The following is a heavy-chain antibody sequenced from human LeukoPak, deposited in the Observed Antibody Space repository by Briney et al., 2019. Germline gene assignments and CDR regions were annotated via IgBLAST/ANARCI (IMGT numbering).Heavy chain of an antibody. CDR1: GFTFSSYA. D-gene: IGHD3-10*01. CDR2: ISGSGGST. J-gene: IGHJ4*02. Sequence: AGGSLRLSCAASGFTFSSYAMSWVRQAPGKGLEWVSAISGSGGSTYYADSVKGRFTISRDNSMNTLYLQMNGLRAEDTAVYYCAKDWSYHYGSGSYKPLDYWGQGTLVIVSS. V-gene: IGHV3-23*01. CDR3: AKDWSYHYGSGSYKPLDY.